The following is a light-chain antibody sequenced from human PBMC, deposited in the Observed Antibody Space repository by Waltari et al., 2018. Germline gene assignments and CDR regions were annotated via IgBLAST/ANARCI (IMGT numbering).Light chain of an antibody. CDR1: SSDVGSYNR. J-gene: IGLJ2*01. V-gene: IGLV2-18*02. Sequence: QSALTQPPSVSGSPGQSVTISCTGTSSDVGSYNRVSWYQQPPGTAPKLMIYEVSNRPSGVPDRFSGSKSGNTASLTISGLQAEDEADYYCSSYTSNSNLFGGGTKLTVL. CDR3: SSYTSNSNL. CDR2: EVS.